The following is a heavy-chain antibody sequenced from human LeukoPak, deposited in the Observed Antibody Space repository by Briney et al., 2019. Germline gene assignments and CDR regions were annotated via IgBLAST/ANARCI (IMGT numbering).Heavy chain of an antibody. Sequence: GGSLRLSCAASGFTFSSYAMSWVRQAPGKGLEWVSAISGSGGSTYYADSVKGRFTIPRDNSKNTLYLQMNSLRAEDTAVYYCAKRPLLAAHYGDYFFDYWGQGTLVTVSS. D-gene: IGHD4-17*01. CDR1: GFTFSSYA. CDR3: AKRPLLAAHYGDYFFDY. V-gene: IGHV3-23*01. J-gene: IGHJ4*02. CDR2: ISGSGGST.